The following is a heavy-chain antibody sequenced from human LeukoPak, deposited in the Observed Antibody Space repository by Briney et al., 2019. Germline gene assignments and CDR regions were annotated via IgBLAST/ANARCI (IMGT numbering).Heavy chain of an antibody. J-gene: IGHJ4*02. CDR2: ISSSSSTI. Sequence: GGSLRLSCAASGFTFSTYAMKWVRQAPGKGLEWVSYISSSSSTIYYADSVRGRFTVSRDNAKNSLSLQMNSLRAEDTAVYYCARDNWGPDHWGQGILVTVSS. CDR1: GFTFSTYA. CDR3: ARDNWGPDH. V-gene: IGHV3-48*04. D-gene: IGHD7-27*01.